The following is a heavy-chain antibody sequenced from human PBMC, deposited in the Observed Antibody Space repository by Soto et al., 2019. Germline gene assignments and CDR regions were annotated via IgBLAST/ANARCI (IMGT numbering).Heavy chain of an antibody. Sequence: ETLSITGSFSGDSVTSHYLTWIRKTQEKGLEWIGYIYYTGSTHYNPSLKSRVTISVDTSKNQFSLKLSSVTAADTAVYYCASSSSPRMDWFDPWGQGTLVTVSS. D-gene: IGHD6-13*01. V-gene: IGHV4-59*02. CDR3: ASSSSPRMDWFDP. CDR2: IYYTGST. CDR1: GDSVTSHY. J-gene: IGHJ5*02.